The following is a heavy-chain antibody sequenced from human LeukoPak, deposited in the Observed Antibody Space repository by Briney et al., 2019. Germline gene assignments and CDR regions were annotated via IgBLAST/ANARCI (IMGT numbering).Heavy chain of an antibody. D-gene: IGHD5-18*01. V-gene: IGHV4-59*01. CDR2: IYYSGST. CDR1: GGSISSNY. Sequence: PSETLSPTCTVSGGSISSNYWSWIRQPPGKGLEWLGYIYYSGSTNYNPSLKSRVTISVDTSKNQFSLKLSSVTAADTAVYYCARDPNTAMGPGAFDIWGQGTMVTVSS. CDR3: ARDPNTAMGPGAFDI. J-gene: IGHJ3*02.